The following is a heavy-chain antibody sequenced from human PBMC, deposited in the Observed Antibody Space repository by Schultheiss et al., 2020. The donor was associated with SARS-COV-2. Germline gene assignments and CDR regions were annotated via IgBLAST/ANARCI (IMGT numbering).Heavy chain of an antibody. J-gene: IGHJ4*02. CDR3: ARSYGDTDFDY. CDR1: GFTFSSYG. D-gene: IGHD4-17*01. Sequence: GESLKISCAASGFTFSSYGMHWVRQAPGKGLEWVAVISYDGSNKYYADSVKGRFTISRDNSKNTLYLQMNSLRAEDTAVYYCARSYGDTDFDYWGQGTLVTVSS. V-gene: IGHV3-30*03. CDR2: ISYDGSNK.